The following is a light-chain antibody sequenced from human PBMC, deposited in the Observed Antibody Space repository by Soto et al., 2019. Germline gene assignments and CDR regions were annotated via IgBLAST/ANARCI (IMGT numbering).Light chain of an antibody. V-gene: IGKV3-20*01. CDR2: GAS. Sequence: EIVLTQSPGSLSLSPGERATLSCRASQSVSGYLAWYQQKPGQAPRLLIYGASNRATGFPDRFSGSGSGTDFSLTISRLEPEDSVVYYCQQYNSPPRTFGQGPKVEIK. J-gene: IGKJ1*01. CDR1: QSVSGY. CDR3: QQYNSPPRT.